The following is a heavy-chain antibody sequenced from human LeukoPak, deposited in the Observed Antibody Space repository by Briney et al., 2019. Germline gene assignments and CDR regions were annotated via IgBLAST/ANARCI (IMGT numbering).Heavy chain of an antibody. CDR2: INHSGST. Sequence: SETLSLTCAAYGGSFSGYYWSWIRQPPGKGLEWIGEINHSGSTNYNPSLKSRVTISVDTSKNQFSLKLSSVTAADTAVYYCARGRTLYDYWGQGTLVTVSS. V-gene: IGHV4-34*01. D-gene: IGHD1/OR15-1a*01. CDR1: GGSFSGYY. J-gene: IGHJ4*02. CDR3: ARGRTLYDY.